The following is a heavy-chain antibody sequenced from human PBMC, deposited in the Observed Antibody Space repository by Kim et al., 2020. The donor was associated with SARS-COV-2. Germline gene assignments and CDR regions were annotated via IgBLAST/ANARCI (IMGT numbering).Heavy chain of an antibody. CDR3: ARSYSGSYYSWFDP. D-gene: IGHD1-26*01. J-gene: IGHJ5*02. Sequence: GGSLRLSCAASGFTFSSYAMHWVRQAPGKGLEWVAVISYDGSNKYYADSVKGRFTISRDNSKNTLYLQMNSLRAEDTAVYYCARSYSGSYYSWFDPWGQGPLAT. V-gene: IGHV3-30*04. CDR2: ISYDGSNK. CDR1: GFTFSSYA.